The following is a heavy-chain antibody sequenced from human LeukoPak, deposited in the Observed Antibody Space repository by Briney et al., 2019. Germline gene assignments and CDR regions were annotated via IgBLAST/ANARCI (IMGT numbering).Heavy chain of an antibody. V-gene: IGHV3-23*01. Sequence: PGGSLRLSCAASGFTFSSYAMSWVRQAPGKGLEWVSAISGSGGSTYYADSVKGRFTISRDNSKNKLYLQMNSLRAEDTAVYYCAKETPRITIFGVVNPFDYWGQGTLVTVSS. CDR2: ISGSGGST. J-gene: IGHJ4*02. CDR1: GFTFSSYA. D-gene: IGHD3-3*01. CDR3: AKETPRITIFGVVNPFDY.